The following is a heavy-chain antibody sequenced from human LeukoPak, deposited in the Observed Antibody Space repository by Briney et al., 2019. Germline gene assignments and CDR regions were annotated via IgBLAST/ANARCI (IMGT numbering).Heavy chain of an antibody. CDR3: ARHVRYSSGWYLNWFDP. J-gene: IGHJ5*02. Sequence: SETLSLTCAVYGGSFYGYYWSWIRQPPGKGLEWSGEINHSGSTNYNPSLKSRVTISVDTSKNQFSLKLSSVTAADTAVYYCARHVRYSSGWYLNWFDPWGQGTLVTVSS. V-gene: IGHV4-34*01. CDR2: INHSGST. D-gene: IGHD6-19*01. CDR1: GGSFYGYY.